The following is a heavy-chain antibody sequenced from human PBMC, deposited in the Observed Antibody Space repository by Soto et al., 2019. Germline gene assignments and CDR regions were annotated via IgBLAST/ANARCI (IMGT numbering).Heavy chain of an antibody. D-gene: IGHD5-12*01. V-gene: IGHV3-30*18. J-gene: IGHJ4*02. CDR3: AKDRYNGYSFVDY. Sequence: QVQLVESGGGVVQSGTSLRLSCVASGFTFRSNGLHWVRQAPGKGLEWVAVISYDGSDKYYADSVKGRFTLSRDNSKNTLYLQMDSLRPEDTAVYYCAKDRYNGYSFVDYWGQGTLVTVSS. CDR2: ISYDGSDK. CDR1: GFTFRSNG.